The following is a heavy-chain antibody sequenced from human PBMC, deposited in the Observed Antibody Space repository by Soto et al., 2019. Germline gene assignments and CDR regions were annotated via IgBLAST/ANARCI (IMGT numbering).Heavy chain of an antibody. CDR1: GFTFSNAW. V-gene: IGHV3-15*07. Sequence: PGGSLRLSCAASGFTFSNAWMNWVRQAPGKGLEWVGRIKSKTDGGTTDYAAPVKGRFTISRDDSKNTLYLQMNSLKTEDTAVYYCTTDPADFWSGPKFDYWGQGTLVTVSS. CDR3: TTDPADFWSGPKFDY. D-gene: IGHD3-3*01. CDR2: IKSKTDGGTT. J-gene: IGHJ4*02.